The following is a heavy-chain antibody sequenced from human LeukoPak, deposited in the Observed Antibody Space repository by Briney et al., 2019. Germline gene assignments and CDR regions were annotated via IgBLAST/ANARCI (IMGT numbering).Heavy chain of an antibody. J-gene: IGHJ4*02. D-gene: IGHD5-24*01. CDR2: INHSGST. V-gene: IGHV4-4*02. Sequence: PSETLSLTCAVSGGSISSSNWWSWVRQPPGKGLEWIGEINHSGSTNYNPSLKSRVTISVDTSKNQFSLKLSSVTAADTAVYYCARRVDSRRMATLGYWGQGTLVTVSS. CDR3: ARRVDSRRMATLGY. CDR1: GGSISSSNW.